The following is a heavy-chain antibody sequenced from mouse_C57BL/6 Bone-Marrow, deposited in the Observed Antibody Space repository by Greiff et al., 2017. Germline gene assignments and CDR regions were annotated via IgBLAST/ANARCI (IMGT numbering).Heavy chain of an antibody. V-gene: IGHV5-6*02. CDR3: SRRDYSYAMDY. CDR1: GFTFSSYG. CDR2: ISSGGSYT. D-gene: IGHD1-1*01. J-gene: IGHJ4*01. Sequence: EVKLMESGGDLVKPGGSLTLSCAASGFTFSSYGMSWVRQTPDKRLEWVATISSGGSYTYYPDSVTGRFTISRDNAKNTLYLQMSSLKSEDTAMYYCSRRDYSYAMDYWGQGTSVTGSS.